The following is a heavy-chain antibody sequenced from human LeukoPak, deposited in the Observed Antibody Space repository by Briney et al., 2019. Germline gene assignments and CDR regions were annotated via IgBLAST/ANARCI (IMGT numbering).Heavy chain of an antibody. CDR1: GGSFSGYY. J-gene: IGHJ5*02. D-gene: IGHD1-26*01. V-gene: IGHV4-34*01. CDR2: VNHSGST. CDR3: AREGGSYYHWFDP. Sequence: SETLSLTCAVSGGSFSGYYWNWIRQPPGKGLEWIGEVNHSGSTNYNPSLKSRVTISGDTSKNQFSLKLTSVSAADTAVYYCAREGGSYYHWFDPWGQGTLVTVSS.